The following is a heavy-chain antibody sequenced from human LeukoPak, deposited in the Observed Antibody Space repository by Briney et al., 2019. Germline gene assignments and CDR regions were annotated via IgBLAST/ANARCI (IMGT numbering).Heavy chain of an antibody. Sequence: GASVKVSCKASGGTFSSYAISWVRQAPGQGLQWMGWINPNSGDTNYAQKFQGRVTMTRDTSISTAYMELSRLTSDDTAVYYCAREITGMIGPTDYWGQGTLVTVSS. V-gene: IGHV1-2*02. CDR1: GGTFSSYA. J-gene: IGHJ4*02. D-gene: IGHD1-20*01. CDR3: AREITGMIGPTDY. CDR2: INPNSGDT.